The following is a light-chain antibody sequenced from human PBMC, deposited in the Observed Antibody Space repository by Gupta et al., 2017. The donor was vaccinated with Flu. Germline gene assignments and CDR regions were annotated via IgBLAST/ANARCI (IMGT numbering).Light chain of an antibody. CDR3: QQYDGTPYT. V-gene: IGKV4-1*01. Sequence: SLGERATINCKSSQSVLYSATNKNYLAWYQQKPGQPPKLLIYWASTRESGVPDRFSGSGSGTDFTLTISSLHAEDVAVYYCQQYDGTPYTFGQGTKLE. J-gene: IGKJ2*01. CDR1: QSVLYSATNKNY. CDR2: WAS.